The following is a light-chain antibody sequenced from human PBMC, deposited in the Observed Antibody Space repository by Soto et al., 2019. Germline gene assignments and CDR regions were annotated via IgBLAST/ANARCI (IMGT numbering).Light chain of an antibody. V-gene: IGKV3-15*01. CDR2: GAS. CDR3: QQYNNWPLT. CDR1: QSVSSN. Sequence: EIVMTQSPATLSVSPGETATLSCRASQSVSSNLSWYQEKPGQAHRLLIYGASTRATGIPARFSGSGSGTEFTLTISSLQSEDFAVYWCQQYNNWPLTFGPGTRLEIK. J-gene: IGKJ5*01.